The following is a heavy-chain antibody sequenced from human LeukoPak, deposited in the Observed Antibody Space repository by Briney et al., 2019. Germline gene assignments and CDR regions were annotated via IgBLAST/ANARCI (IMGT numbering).Heavy chain of an antibody. V-gene: IGHV3-23*01. CDR2: ISGSGGST. CDR3: AKGGTSVTAITYYYYGMDV. CDR1: GFTFSSYV. J-gene: IGHJ6*02. D-gene: IGHD2-21*02. Sequence: GGSLRLSCAASGFTFSSYVMSWVRQAPGKGLEWVSAISGSGGSTYYADSVKGRFTISRDNSKNTLYLQMNSLRAEDTAVYYCAKGGTSVTAITYYYYGMDVWGQGTTVTVSS.